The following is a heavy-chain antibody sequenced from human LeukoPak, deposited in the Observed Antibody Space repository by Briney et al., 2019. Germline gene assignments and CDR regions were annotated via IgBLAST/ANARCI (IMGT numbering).Heavy chain of an antibody. V-gene: IGHV4-4*07. CDR1: GGSISNYY. J-gene: IGHJ5*01. CDR3: ARSVPTIFGGGWFNP. CDR2: IYSSGST. Sequence: PSETLSLTCTVSGGSISNYYWSWIRQPAGKGLEWIGRIYSSGSTDYNPSLRSRVTMSVDTSKNHFSLKLSSVTAADTAVYYCARSVPTIFGGGWFNPWGQGTLVTVSS. D-gene: IGHD3-3*01.